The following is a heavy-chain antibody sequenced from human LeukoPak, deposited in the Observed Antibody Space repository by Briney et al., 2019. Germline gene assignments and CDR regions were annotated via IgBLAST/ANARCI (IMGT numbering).Heavy chain of an antibody. CDR2: LYYSGST. CDR3: ARGGSGISNAFDI. CDR1: GGSISSYY. Sequence: SETLSLTCSVSGGSISSYYWSWIRQPPGKGLEWIGYLYYSGSTTSNPSLKSRVTMSVDTSKNHFSLKLRSVTAADTAVYYCARGGSGISNAFDIWGQGTMVTVSS. J-gene: IGHJ3*02. V-gene: IGHV4-59*01. D-gene: IGHD3-10*01.